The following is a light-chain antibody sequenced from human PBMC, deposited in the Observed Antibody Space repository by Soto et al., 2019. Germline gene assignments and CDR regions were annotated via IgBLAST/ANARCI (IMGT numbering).Light chain of an antibody. CDR2: EVS. V-gene: IGLV2-14*01. CDR1: SSDIGGYKY. J-gene: IGLJ3*02. CDR3: TSYSRYRVLV. Sequence: QSALTQPAPVSGSLGQSITISCTGTSSDIGGYKYVSWYQQHPGKAPNLIIFEVSNRPSGVSDRFSGSNSGNTASLTISGLQAEDEADYYCTSYSRYRVLVFGGGTKVTVL.